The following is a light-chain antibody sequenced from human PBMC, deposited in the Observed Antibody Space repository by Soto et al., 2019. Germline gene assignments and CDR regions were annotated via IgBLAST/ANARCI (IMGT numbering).Light chain of an antibody. Sequence: QSVLTQPASVSGSPGQSITISCTGTSSDVGAYNYVSWYQQHPGKAPKLMIYDVSNRPSGVSNRFSGSKSGNTASLTISGLQAEDEADYYCSSYETSSTLGVVFGGGTKLTVL. V-gene: IGLV2-14*03. J-gene: IGLJ2*01. CDR3: SSYETSSTLGVV. CDR1: SSDVGAYNY. CDR2: DVS.